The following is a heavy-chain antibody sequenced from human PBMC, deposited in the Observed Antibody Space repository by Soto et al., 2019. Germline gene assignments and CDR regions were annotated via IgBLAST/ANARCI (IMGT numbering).Heavy chain of an antibody. V-gene: IGHV1-18*01. D-gene: IGHD3-22*01. Sequence: QVQLVQSGAEVKKPGASVKVSCKASGYTFTSSGMSWVRQAPGQGLEWMGWISAHTGSSEYAQRFQGRVTMTTDRSTSTAYMEVRRLRSDDTAVYYCARAFFFQGSDSRGYSFGAFDFWGPGTLVTVSS. J-gene: IGHJ3*01. CDR2: ISAHTGSS. CDR1: GYTFTSSG. CDR3: ARAFFFQGSDSRGYSFGAFDF.